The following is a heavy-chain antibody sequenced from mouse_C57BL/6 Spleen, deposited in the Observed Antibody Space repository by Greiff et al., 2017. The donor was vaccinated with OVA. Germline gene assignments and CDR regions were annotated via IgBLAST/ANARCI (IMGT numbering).Heavy chain of an antibody. V-gene: IGHV1-52*01. J-gene: IGHJ2*01. CDR1: GYTFTSYW. CDR3: ARSDDGYYVLDY. Sequence: QVQLQQPGAELVRPGSSVELSCKASGYTFTSYWMHWVKQRPIQGLEWIGNIDPSDSETHYNQKFKDKATLTVDKSSSTAYMQLSSLTSEDSAVYYCARSDDGYYVLDYWGQGTTRTVSS. D-gene: IGHD2-3*01. CDR2: IDPSDSET.